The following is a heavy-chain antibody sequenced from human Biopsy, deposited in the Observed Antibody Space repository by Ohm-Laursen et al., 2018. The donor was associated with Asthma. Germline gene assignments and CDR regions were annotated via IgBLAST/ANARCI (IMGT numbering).Heavy chain of an antibody. CDR1: GFSFSNFA. Sequence: SLRLSCAASGFSFSNFAIHWVRQAPGKGLEWVGVVSKDASTQDYADSVKGRFTMARDNSKNTLDLRMNSLREEDTAVYYCVRDGTDDAFDIWGQGTVVSVSS. J-gene: IGHJ3*02. CDR3: VRDGTDDAFDI. CDR2: VSKDASTQ. V-gene: IGHV3-30*06. D-gene: IGHD1-1*01.